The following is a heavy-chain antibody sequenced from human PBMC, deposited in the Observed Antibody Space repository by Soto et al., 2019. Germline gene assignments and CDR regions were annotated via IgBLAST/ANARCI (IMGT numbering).Heavy chain of an antibody. J-gene: IGHJ4*02. CDR3: ARVYHSGADY. D-gene: IGHD5-12*01. CDR2: ISYDGSNK. V-gene: IGHV3-30-3*01. Sequence: GGSLRLSCASSGFTFSSYAMHWVRQAPGKGLEWVAVISYDGSNKYYADSVKGRFTISRDNSKNTLYLQMNSLRAEDTAVYYCARVYHSGADYWGQGTLVTVSS. CDR1: GFTFSSYA.